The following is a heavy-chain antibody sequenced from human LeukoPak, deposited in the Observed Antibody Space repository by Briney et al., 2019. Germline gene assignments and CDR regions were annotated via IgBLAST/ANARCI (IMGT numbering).Heavy chain of an antibody. CDR2: IIPILGIA. J-gene: IGHJ4*02. CDR3: ARGPYYYDSSGYYPDY. Sequence: AASVKVSCKASGGTFSSYAISWVRQAPGQGLEWMGRIIPILGIANYAQKFQGRVTMTRNTSISTAYMELSSLRSEDTAVYYCARGPYYYDSSGYYPDYWGQGTLVTVSS. D-gene: IGHD3-22*01. CDR1: GGTFSSYA. V-gene: IGHV1-69*04.